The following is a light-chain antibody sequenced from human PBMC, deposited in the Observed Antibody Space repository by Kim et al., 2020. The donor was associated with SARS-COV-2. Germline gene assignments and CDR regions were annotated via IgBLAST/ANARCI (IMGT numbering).Light chain of an antibody. Sequence: VAVGQTVRITCQGAGLGSYYASWYQQKPGQAPIVVIYGKNNRPSGIPDRFSGSSSGNTASLTITGTQAGDEADYYCNSRDSNDNVVFGGGTQLTVL. CDR2: GKN. CDR3: NSRDSNDNVV. CDR1: GLGSYY. J-gene: IGLJ2*01. V-gene: IGLV3-19*01.